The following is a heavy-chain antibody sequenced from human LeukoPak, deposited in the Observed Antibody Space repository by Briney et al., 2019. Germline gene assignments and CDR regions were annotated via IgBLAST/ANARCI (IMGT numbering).Heavy chain of an antibody. J-gene: IGHJ3*02. CDR2: IIPIFGTA. V-gene: IGHV1-69*05. CDR1: GGTFSSYA. CDR3: ARGLSSGYADDAFDI. D-gene: IGHD3-22*01. Sequence: GASVKVSCKASGGTFSSYAISWVRQAPGQGLEWMGGIIPIFGTANYAQKFQGRVTMTRDMSTSTVYMELSSLRSEDTAVYYCARGLSSGYADDAFDIWGQGTMVTVSS.